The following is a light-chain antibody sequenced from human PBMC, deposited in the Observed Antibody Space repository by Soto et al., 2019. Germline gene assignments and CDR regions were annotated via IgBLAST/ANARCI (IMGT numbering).Light chain of an antibody. Sequence: QSGLTQPPAVSGAPGQRVAISCTGSSSNIGAEYDVHWYQQLPGTAPKRLIYGDNNRPSGVPDRFSGSKSGTSASLAITGLQPEDEADYYCKSYDSSLTTFVFGTGPKVTVL. CDR2: GDN. V-gene: IGLV1-40*01. CDR3: KSYDSSLTTFV. CDR1: SSNIGAEYD. J-gene: IGLJ1*01.